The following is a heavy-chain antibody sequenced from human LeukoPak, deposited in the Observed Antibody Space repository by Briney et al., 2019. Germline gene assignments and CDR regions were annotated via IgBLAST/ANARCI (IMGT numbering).Heavy chain of an antibody. CDR2: ISAYNGNT. Sequence: ASVKVSCKSSGYTFTTYGISWMRQAPGQSLEWMGWISAYNGNTNYAQKLRGRVTMTTDTSTSTAYMELRSLRSDDTAVYYCARGGSSGWYPSYYMDVWGKGTTVTVSS. CDR1: GYTFTTYG. CDR3: ARGGSSGWYPSYYMDV. J-gene: IGHJ6*03. V-gene: IGHV1-18*01. D-gene: IGHD6-19*01.